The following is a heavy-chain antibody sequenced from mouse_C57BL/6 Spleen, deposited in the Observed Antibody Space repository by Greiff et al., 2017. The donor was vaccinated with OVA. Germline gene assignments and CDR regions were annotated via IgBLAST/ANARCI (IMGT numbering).Heavy chain of an antibody. J-gene: IGHJ3*01. Sequence: QVQLQQPGAELVMPGASVKLSCKASGYTFTSYRMHWVKQRPGQGLEWIGEIDPSDSYTNYNQKFKGKSTLTVDKSSSTAYMQLSSLTSEDSAVYYCARGGYGSSYEGFAYWGQGTLVTVSA. V-gene: IGHV1-69*01. D-gene: IGHD1-1*01. CDR1: GYTFTSYR. CDR2: IDPSDSYT. CDR3: ARGGYGSSYEGFAY.